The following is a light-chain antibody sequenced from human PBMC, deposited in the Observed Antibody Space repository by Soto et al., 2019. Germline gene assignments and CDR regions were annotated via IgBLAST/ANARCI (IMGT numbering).Light chain of an antibody. J-gene: IGLJ2*01. CDR2: SSN. Sequence: QYVLTQPPSASGTPGQRVTISCSGSSSNIGTNAVNWYQRLPGTAPKLLIYSSNQRPSGVPDRFSGSKSGTSASLAISGLQSEDEADYHCAAWDDSLNGVVFGGGTKLTVL. CDR1: SSNIGTNA. V-gene: IGLV1-44*01. CDR3: AAWDDSLNGVV.